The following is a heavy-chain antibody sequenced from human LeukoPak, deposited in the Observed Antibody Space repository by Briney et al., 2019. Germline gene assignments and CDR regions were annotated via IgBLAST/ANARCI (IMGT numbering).Heavy chain of an antibody. CDR2: TYYRSKWYN. CDR3: ARDAGTSGWYTFDY. D-gene: IGHD6-19*01. CDR1: GDSVSSKNGA. V-gene: IGHV6-1*01. J-gene: IGHJ4*02. Sequence: KASQTLSLTCAISGDSVSSKNGAWNWIRQSPSRGLEWLGRTYYRSKWYNDYAVSVQGRITINPDTSKNQFSLQLSSVTPEDTAVYYCARDAGTSGWYTFDYWGQGTLVTVSS.